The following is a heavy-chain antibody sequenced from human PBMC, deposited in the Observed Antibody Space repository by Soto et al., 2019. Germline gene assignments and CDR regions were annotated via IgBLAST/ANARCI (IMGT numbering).Heavy chain of an antibody. Sequence: HPGASLRLSCAASGFTFSSYSMNWVRQAPGKGLEWVSYISSSSTIYYADSVKGRFTISRDNAKDSLYLQMNSLRDDDTAVYYCARRSLAGFDYWGQGT. J-gene: IGHJ4*02. D-gene: IGHD6-13*01. V-gene: IGHV3-48*02. CDR3: ARRSLAGFDY. CDR1: GFTFSSYS. CDR2: ISSSSTI.